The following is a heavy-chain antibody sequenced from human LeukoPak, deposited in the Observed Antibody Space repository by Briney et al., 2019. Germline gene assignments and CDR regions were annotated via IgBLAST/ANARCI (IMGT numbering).Heavy chain of an antibody. CDR1: GFTFSNYG. CDR2: ISGSGGTT. D-gene: IGHD1-26*01. V-gene: IGHV3-23*01. CDR3: GKDRWRGSYYTFDC. Sequence: GGSLRLSCAASGFTFSNYGMSWVRHPPRKGLHWVSGISGSGGTTDYADSVKGRFTISRDNSKNTLNLQVNSLIAEDTAIYYCGKDRWRGSYYTFDCWGQGTLVTVSS. J-gene: IGHJ4*02.